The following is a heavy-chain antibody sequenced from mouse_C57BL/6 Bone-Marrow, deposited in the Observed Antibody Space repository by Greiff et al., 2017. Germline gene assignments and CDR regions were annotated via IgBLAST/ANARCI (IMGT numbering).Heavy chain of an antibody. Sequence: VKLMESGAELARPGASVKMSCKASGYTFTSYTMHWVKQRPGQGLEWIGYINPSSGYTKYNQKFKDKATLTADKSSSTAYMQLSSLTSEDSAVYYCAREGYGSSYVDYWGQGTTLTVSS. V-gene: IGHV1-4*01. CDR2: INPSSGYT. D-gene: IGHD1-1*01. CDR1: GYTFTSYT. CDR3: AREGYGSSYVDY. J-gene: IGHJ2*01.